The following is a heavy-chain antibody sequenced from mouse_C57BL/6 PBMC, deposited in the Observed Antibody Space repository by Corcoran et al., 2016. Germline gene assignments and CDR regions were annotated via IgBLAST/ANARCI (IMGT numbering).Heavy chain of an antibody. V-gene: IGHV9-3*01. D-gene: IGHD4-1*01. Sequence: QIQLVQSGPELKKPGETVKISCKASGYTFTTYGMSWVKQAPGKGLKWMGWINTYSGVPTYADDFKGRFAFSLETSASTAYLQINNLKNEDTATSFCARGNWDSFDYWGQGTTLTVSS. CDR1: GYTFTTYG. J-gene: IGHJ2*01. CDR3: ARGNWDSFDY. CDR2: INTYSGVP.